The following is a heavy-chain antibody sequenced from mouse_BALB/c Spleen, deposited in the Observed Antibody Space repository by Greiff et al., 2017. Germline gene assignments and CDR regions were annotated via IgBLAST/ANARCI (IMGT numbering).Heavy chain of an antibody. CDR1: GFSLTSYG. CDR2: IWSGGST. J-gene: IGHJ2*01. V-gene: IGHV2-2*02. D-gene: IGHD2-1*01. CDR3: ARNWGYGNYFDY. Sequence: QVQLKESGPGLVQPSQSLSITCTVSGFSLTSYGVHWVRQSPGKGLEWLGVIWSGGSTGYNAAFISRLSISKDNSKSQVFFKMNSLQANDTAIYYCARNWGYGNYFDYWGQGTTLTVSS.